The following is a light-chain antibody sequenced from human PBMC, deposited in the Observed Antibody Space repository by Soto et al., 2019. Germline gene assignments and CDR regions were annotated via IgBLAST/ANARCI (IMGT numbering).Light chain of an antibody. CDR1: QSVSSNY. CDR3: QRYGPSPAIF. Sequence: EAVLTQSPATLSLSPGERATLSCRASQSVSSNYLDWYQQKPGQALRLLIYAVSSRATGIPDRFSGSGSGTDFTLTISRLAPEDSAVYSCQRYGPSPAIFFGQGTRLEIK. CDR2: AVS. J-gene: IGKJ5*01. V-gene: IGKV3-20*01.